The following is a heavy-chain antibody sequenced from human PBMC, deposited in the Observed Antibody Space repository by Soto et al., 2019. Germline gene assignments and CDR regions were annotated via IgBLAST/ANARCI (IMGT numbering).Heavy chain of an antibody. D-gene: IGHD3-22*01. CDR1: GGTFSSYA. V-gene: IGHV1-69*13. Sequence: ASVKVSCKASGGTFSSYAISWVRQAPGQGLEWMGGIIPIFGTANYAQKFQGRVTITADESTSTAYMELSSLRSEDTAVYYCARGSPPNNYDSSGYYPGLKLNYYYYYGMDVWGQGTTVTVSS. CDR3: ARGSPPNNYDSSGYYPGLKLNYYYYYGMDV. J-gene: IGHJ6*02. CDR2: IIPIFGTA.